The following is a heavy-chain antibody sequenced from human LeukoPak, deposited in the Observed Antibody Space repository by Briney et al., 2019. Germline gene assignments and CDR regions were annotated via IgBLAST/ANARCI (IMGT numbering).Heavy chain of an antibody. CDR3: ALFSSGTYSFDY. CDR1: SGSFSSSTYY. D-gene: IGHD3-10*01. J-gene: IGHJ4*02. CDR2: VFYTGST. Sequence: SETLSLTCTVSSGSFSSSTYYCGWIRQPPGKGLEWIGSVFYTGSTYYTSSLKSRVTISVDTSKNQLSLMLSSVSAADTAVYYCALFSSGTYSFDYWGQGTLVTVYS. V-gene: IGHV4-39*01.